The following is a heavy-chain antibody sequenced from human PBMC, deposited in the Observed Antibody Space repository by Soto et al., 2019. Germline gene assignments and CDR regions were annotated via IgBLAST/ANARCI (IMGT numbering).Heavy chain of an antibody. Sequence: QVQLVESGGGVVQPGRSLRLSCAASGFTFSTYGMHWVRQAPGKGLEWVAVISYDGTNKYYADSVKGRFTISRDNSKNTLYLQMNSLRAEDTAVYYCAKERYSSRSPDFDNWGQGTLVTVSS. CDR1: GFTFSTYG. J-gene: IGHJ4*02. V-gene: IGHV3-30*18. CDR3: AKERYSSRSPDFDN. D-gene: IGHD6-13*01. CDR2: ISYDGTNK.